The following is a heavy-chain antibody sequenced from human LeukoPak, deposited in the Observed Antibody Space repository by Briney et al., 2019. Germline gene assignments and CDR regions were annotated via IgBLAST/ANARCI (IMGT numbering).Heavy chain of an antibody. Sequence: PGGSLRLSCAASGFTLSSYEMNWVRQAPGKGLEWVSYTSSSGSSIYYADSVKGRFTISRDNAKNSLYLQMNSLRAEDTAVYYCATYASSWYLDYWGQGTLVTVSS. D-gene: IGHD6-13*01. CDR1: GFTLSSYE. J-gene: IGHJ4*02. V-gene: IGHV3-48*03. CDR2: TSSSGSSI. CDR3: ATYASSWYLDY.